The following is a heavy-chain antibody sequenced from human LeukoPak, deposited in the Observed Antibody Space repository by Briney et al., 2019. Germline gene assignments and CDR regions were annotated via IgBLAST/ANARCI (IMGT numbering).Heavy chain of an antibody. CDR3: ATQSSYGSGYYMDV. CDR2: FDLEDGET. CDR1: GYTLTELS. J-gene: IGHJ6*03. V-gene: IGHV1-24*01. D-gene: IGHD3-10*01. Sequence: GASVKVSCKVSGYTLTELSMHWVRQAPGKGLEWMGGFDLEDGETIYAQKFQGRVTMTEDTSTDTAYMELSSLRSEDTAVYYCATQSSYGSGYYMDVWGKGTTVTVSS.